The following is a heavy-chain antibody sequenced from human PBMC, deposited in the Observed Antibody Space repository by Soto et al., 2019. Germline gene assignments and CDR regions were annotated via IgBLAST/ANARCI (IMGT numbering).Heavy chain of an antibody. D-gene: IGHD1-1*01. CDR2: MNPNSGNT. V-gene: IGHV1-8*01. J-gene: IGHJ6*02. CDR1: GYTFTSYD. CDR3: ARERTGTTSMDV. Sequence: QVQLVQSGAEVKKPGASVKVSCKASGYTFTSYDINWVRQATGQGLEWMGWMNPNSGNTGYAQKCQGRVTMTRNTSIRTAYMALSSLRSADTAVYYCARERTGTTSMDVWGQGTTVTVSS.